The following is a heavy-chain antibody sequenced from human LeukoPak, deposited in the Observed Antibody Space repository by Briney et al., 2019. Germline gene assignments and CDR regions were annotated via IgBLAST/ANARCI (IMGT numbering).Heavy chain of an antibody. CDR1: GGSISSGGYY. CDR3: AREVVVIRTLDY. D-gene: IGHD3-22*01. V-gene: IGHV4-31*03. J-gene: IGHJ4*02. CDR2: IYYSGST. Sequence: SETLSLTCTVSGGSISSGGYYWSWIRQHPGKGLEWIGYIYYSGSTYYNPSLKSRVTISVDTSKNQFSLKLSSVTAAGTAVYYCAREVVVIRTLDYWGQGTLVTVSS.